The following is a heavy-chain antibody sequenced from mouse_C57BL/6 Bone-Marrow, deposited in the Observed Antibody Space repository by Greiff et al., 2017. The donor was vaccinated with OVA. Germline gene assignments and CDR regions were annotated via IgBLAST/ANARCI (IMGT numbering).Heavy chain of an antibody. Sequence: QVQLQQSGAELVLPGASVKLSCKASGYTFTSYWMHWVKQTPGQGLEWIGEIDPSDSYTTYNQKFKGKSTLTVDKSSSPAYMQLSSLTSEDSAVYYCAREGAHYYATWDYWGQGTTLTVSS. CDR3: AREGAHYYATWDY. J-gene: IGHJ2*01. V-gene: IGHV1-69*01. CDR1: GYTFTSYW. CDR2: IDPSDSYT. D-gene: IGHD1-2*01.